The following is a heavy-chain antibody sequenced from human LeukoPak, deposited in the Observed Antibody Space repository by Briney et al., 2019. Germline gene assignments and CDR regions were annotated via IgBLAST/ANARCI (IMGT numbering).Heavy chain of an antibody. V-gene: IGHV3-9*01. CDR2: ISWNSGTI. CDR3: ARTGGGAAAGILNWFDP. J-gene: IGHJ5*02. CDR1: GFTFEDYA. D-gene: IGHD6-13*01. Sequence: GRSLRLSCAASGFTFEDYAMHWVRQAPGKGLEWVSGISWNSGTIGYADSVKGRFTISRDNAKNSLYLQMNSLRAEDTAVYYCARTGGGAAAGILNWFDPWGQGTLVTVSS.